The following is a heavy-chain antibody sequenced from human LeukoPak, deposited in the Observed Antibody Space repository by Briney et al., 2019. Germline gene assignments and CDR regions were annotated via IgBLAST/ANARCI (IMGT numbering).Heavy chain of an antibody. J-gene: IGHJ6*03. CDR1: GGSISNSY. Sequence: KTSETLSLTCTVSGGSISNSYWSWIRQPAGKGLEWIGCVYTSGTTNYNPSLKSRVTMSVDTSKNQFSLKLTSVTAADTAVYYCARLERRMLGMDVWGKGTTVTISS. D-gene: IGHD1-1*01. CDR3: ARLERRMLGMDV. CDR2: VYTSGTT. V-gene: IGHV4-4*07.